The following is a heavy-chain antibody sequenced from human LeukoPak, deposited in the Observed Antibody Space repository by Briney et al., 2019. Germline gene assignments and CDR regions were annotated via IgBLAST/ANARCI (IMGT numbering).Heavy chain of an antibody. D-gene: IGHD6-19*01. CDR2: IYTSGTS. J-gene: IGHJ6*02. CDR1: GDSMTTYY. CDR3: ARDRAVPHYYYGMDV. V-gene: IGHV4-4*07. Sequence: PSETLSLTCTVSGDSMTTYYWSWLRQPAGKGLEWIGRIYTSGTSNYSPSLKSRVTMSLDLSKNQLSLKLNSVTAADTAVYYCARDRAVPHYYYGMDVWGQGTTVTVSS.